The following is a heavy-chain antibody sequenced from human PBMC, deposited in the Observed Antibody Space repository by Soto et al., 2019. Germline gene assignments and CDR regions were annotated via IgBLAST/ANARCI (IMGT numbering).Heavy chain of an antibody. Sequence: QVQLVQSGAEVKKPGSSVKVSCKASGGTVSSYASSWVRQAPGQGLEWMGGIIPIFGTANYAQKFQGRVTITADESTSTAYMELSSLRSEDTAVYYCASPLWFGEYYYFDYWGQGTLVTVSS. CDR1: GGTVSSYA. V-gene: IGHV1-69*01. D-gene: IGHD3-10*01. CDR3: ASPLWFGEYYYFDY. CDR2: IIPIFGTA. J-gene: IGHJ4*02.